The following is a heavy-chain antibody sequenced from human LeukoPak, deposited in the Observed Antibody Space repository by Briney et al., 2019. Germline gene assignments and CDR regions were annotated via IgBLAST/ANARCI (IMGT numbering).Heavy chain of an antibody. D-gene: IGHD4-17*01. CDR2: ISASGDTV. CDR1: GFTFSHYY. V-gene: IGHV3-11*01. Sequence: GGSLRLSCVASGFTFSHYYMRWTRQAPGKGLEWISYISASGDTVFYSDSVKGRFTISRDNAKNSLFLQMNSLRAEDTAVYYCARDIAETTGDYWGQGTPVTVAS. J-gene: IGHJ4*02. CDR3: ARDIAETTGDY.